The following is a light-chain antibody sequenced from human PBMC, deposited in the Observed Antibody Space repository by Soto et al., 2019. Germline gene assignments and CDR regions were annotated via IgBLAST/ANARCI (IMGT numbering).Light chain of an antibody. CDR1: QDIAIY. Sequence: IQLTQSPSALSASVGDRVTSTCRASQDIAIYLAWYQQKPGEAPKLLIYAASTLYGGVPSRFSGSESGTEFTLTITSLQADDFATYYCQQYDKYWTFGQGTKGDIK. CDR2: AAS. V-gene: IGKV1-9*01. J-gene: IGKJ1*01. CDR3: QQYDKYWT.